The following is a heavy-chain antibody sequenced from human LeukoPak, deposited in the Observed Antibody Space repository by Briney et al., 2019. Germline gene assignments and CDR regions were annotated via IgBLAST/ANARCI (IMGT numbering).Heavy chain of an antibody. J-gene: IGHJ4*02. Sequence: PGGSLRLSCAASGFTFTKYWMTWVRQAPGKGLEWVANIKQDGSEKFYVDSVKGRFTISRDNAKNSLDLQINSLGAEDTAAYYCARGLDCRSTSCYLDNWGQGTLVTVSS. V-gene: IGHV3-7*01. CDR1: GFTFTKYW. D-gene: IGHD2-2*01. CDR3: ARGLDCRSTSCYLDN. CDR2: IKQDGSEK.